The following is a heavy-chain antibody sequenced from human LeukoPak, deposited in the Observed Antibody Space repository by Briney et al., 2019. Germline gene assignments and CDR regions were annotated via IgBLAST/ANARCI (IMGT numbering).Heavy chain of an antibody. CDR1: GFTFNTYV. CDR2: ITGGGIT. CDR3: AKGQPLLPDY. Sequence: PGGSLRLSCVGSGFTFNTYVMSWVRQAPGKGLEWVATITGGGITYYADLVKGRFTVSRDNSRNTLFLQMVSLRVEDTAVYYCAKGQPLLPDYWGQGTLVTVSS. V-gene: IGHV3-23*01. J-gene: IGHJ4*02. D-gene: IGHD2-15*01.